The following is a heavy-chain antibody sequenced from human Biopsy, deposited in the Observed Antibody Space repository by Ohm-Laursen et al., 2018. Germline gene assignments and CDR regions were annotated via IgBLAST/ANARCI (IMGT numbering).Heavy chain of an antibody. CDR3: AKASGYSSGWPIDY. D-gene: IGHD6-19*01. V-gene: IGHV3-23*01. J-gene: IGHJ4*02. CDR1: GFTFSNYA. Sequence: SLRLSCAASGFTFSNYAMNWVRQAPGKGLEWVSAITGSGDSGGKTYYADSVKGRFTISRDNTKNSLYLQMHSLRAEDTAFYYCAKASGYSSGWPIDYWGQGNLVTVSS. CDR2: ITGSGDSGGKT.